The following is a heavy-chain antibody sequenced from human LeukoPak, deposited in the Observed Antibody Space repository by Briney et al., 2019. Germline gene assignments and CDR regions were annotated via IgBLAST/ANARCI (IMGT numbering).Heavy chain of an antibody. V-gene: IGHV3-33*06. CDR2: IWFDGTNK. CDR3: AKDQYDILTGTTYYFDY. J-gene: IGHJ4*02. Sequence: PGRSLRLSXAASGFTFSSFGMHWVRQAPGKGLEWVAVIWFDGTNKYYADSVKGRFTISRDNSKKTLYLQMNSLRAEDMAVYYCAKDQYDILTGTTYYFDYWGQGTLVTVSS. CDR1: GFTFSSFG. D-gene: IGHD3-9*01.